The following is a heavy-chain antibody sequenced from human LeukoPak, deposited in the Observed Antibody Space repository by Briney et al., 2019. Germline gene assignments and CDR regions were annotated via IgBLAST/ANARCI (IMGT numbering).Heavy chain of an antibody. CDR1: GYTFSDYA. CDR3: ARPNTAVEVDKDLDC. Sequence: ASVKVSCKASGYTFSDYAMHWVRQAPGQRFEWMGWIDAGNGDTRYSQKFQGRVIITRDTSASTAYMELSSLRSEDTAVYYCARPNTAVEVDKDLDCWGQGTLVTVSS. D-gene: IGHD5-12*01. V-gene: IGHV1-3*01. CDR2: IDAGNGDT. J-gene: IGHJ4*02.